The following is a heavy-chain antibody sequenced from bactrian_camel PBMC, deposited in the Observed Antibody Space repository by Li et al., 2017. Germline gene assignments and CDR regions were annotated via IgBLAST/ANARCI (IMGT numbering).Heavy chain of an antibody. J-gene: IGHJ4*01. CDR1: GYTSSSYC. CDR3: AAAGDCLYSQSFWAERQRYNN. Sequence: QLVESGGGSVQAGGSLRLSCVASGYTSSSYCMAWFRQAPGQQREWVACIRGDNSTAYIDSVKGRFTISKDNAKNTLYLQMNSLKPEDTAMYHCAAAGDCLYSQSFWAERQRYNNWGQGTQVTVS. CDR2: CIRGDNST. V-gene: IGHV3S26*01. D-gene: IGHD1*01.